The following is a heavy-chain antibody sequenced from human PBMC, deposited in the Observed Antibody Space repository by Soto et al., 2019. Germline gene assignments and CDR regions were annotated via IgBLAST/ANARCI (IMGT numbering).Heavy chain of an antibody. CDR3: ARGRRSGYYIGEAWFDP. CDR1: GGSFSGSY. Sequence: QVQLQQWGAGLLKPSETLSLTCAVYGGSFSGSYWSWIRQPPGKGLEWIGEINHSGSTNYNPSLKSRVTISVDTSKNQFSLRLSSVTAADTAVYYCARGRRSGYYIGEAWFDPWGQGTLVTVSS. V-gene: IGHV4-34*01. D-gene: IGHD3-3*01. CDR2: INHSGST. J-gene: IGHJ5*02.